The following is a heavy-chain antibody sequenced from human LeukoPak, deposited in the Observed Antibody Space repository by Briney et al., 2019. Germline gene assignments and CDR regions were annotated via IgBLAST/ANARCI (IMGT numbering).Heavy chain of an antibody. J-gene: IGHJ4*02. CDR3: AKDQPDYYDSTGYQSLDY. D-gene: IGHD3-22*01. CDR1: GFTFSSYW. V-gene: IGHV3-30*02. CDR2: IRYDGSNK. Sequence: GGSLRLSCAASGFTFSSYWMSWVRQAPGKGLEWVAFIRYDGSNKYYADSVKGRFIISRDNSKNTLYLQMNSLRAEDTAVYYCAKDQPDYYDSTGYQSLDYWGQGTLVTVSS.